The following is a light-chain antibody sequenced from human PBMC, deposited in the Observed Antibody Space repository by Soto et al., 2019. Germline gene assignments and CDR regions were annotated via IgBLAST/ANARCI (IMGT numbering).Light chain of an antibody. J-gene: IGKJ1*01. CDR2: EAS. CDR1: QSISGR. Sequence: DIQMTQSPATLSASVGDRVTITCRASQSISGRLAWYQQRAGIAPKLLLYEASSLDNGVPSRFSGSGSGTEFTLTISSPQPDDFATYYCQQYYSHWTFGHGTKVEIK. CDR3: QQYYSHWT. V-gene: IGKV1-5*01.